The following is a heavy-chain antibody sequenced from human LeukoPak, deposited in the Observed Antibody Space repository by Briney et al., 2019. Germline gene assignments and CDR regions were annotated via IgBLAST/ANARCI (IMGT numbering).Heavy chain of an antibody. V-gene: IGHV3-30*02. CDR2: IRYGGSNK. CDR1: GFTFSSYG. CDR3: AKEYGYDYNYFYSMDV. J-gene: IGHJ6*03. Sequence: GGSLRLSCAASGFTFSSYGIHWVRQAPGKGLEWVAFIRYGGSNKYHADSVKGGFTISRDNSKNTVYLQMNSLRAEDTAVYFCAKEYGYDYNYFYSMDVWGKGTTVTISS. D-gene: IGHD1-1*01.